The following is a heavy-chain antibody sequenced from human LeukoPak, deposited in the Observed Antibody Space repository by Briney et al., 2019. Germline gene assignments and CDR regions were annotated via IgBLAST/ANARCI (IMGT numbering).Heavy chain of an antibody. CDR3: ARGELYSYGYHYYYMDV. V-gene: IGHV1-69*06. Sequence: SVKVSCKASGGTFSSYAISWVRQAPGQGLEWMGRIIPIFGTANYAQKFQGRVTITADKSTSTAYMELSSLRSEDTAVYYCARGELYSYGYHYYYMDVWGKRTTVTVSS. J-gene: IGHJ6*03. D-gene: IGHD5-18*01. CDR2: IIPIFGTA. CDR1: GGTFSSYA.